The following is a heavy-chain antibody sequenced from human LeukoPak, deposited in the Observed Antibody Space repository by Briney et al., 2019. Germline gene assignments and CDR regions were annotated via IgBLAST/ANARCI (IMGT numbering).Heavy chain of an antibody. Sequence: SETLSLTCTVSGGSISSYCWSWIRQPPGKGLEWIGYIYYSGSTNYNPSLKSRVTISVDTSKNQFSLKLSSVTAADTAVYYCARDSPPVRDWGQGTLVTVSS. J-gene: IGHJ4*02. CDR1: GGSISSYC. CDR3: ARDSPPVRD. CDR2: IYYSGST. V-gene: IGHV4-59*01. D-gene: IGHD1-1*01.